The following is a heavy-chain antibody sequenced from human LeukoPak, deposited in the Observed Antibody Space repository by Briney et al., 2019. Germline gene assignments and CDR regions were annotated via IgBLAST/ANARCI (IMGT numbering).Heavy chain of an antibody. CDR1: GGSISSSSYY. D-gene: IGHD4-17*01. V-gene: IGHV4-39*01. Sequence: SETLSLTCSVSGGSISSSSYYWGWIRQPPGKGLEWIGSIYYSGSTYYNPSLKSRVTISVDTSKNQFSLKLSSVTAADTAVYYCARPDYGDYVYFDYWGQGTLVTVSS. CDR3: ARPDYGDYVYFDY. CDR2: IYYSGST. J-gene: IGHJ4*02.